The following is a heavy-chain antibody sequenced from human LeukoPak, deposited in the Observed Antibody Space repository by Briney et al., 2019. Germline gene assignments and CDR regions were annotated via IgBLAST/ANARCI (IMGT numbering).Heavy chain of an antibody. CDR1: VFTFSSDW. CDR3: ARVGSYHDILTGQNWFDP. V-gene: IGHV3-7*01. J-gene: IGHJ5*02. D-gene: IGHD3-9*01. Sequence: GGSLRLSCAASVFTFSSDWISWVRQATAKVLEWVANKKQDGSEKYYVDSVKGRFTISRDNAKNSLYLQMNSLRTEDTAVYYCARVGSYHDILTGQNWFDPWGQGTLVTVSS. CDR2: KKQDGSEK.